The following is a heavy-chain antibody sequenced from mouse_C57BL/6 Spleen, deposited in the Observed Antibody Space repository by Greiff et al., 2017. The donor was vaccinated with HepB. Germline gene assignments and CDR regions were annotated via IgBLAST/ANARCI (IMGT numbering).Heavy chain of an antibody. CDR2: IWGGGST. CDR1: GFSLTSYG. CDR3: AKQRLDYYGSRDWYFDV. D-gene: IGHD1-1*01. Sequence: VQGVESGPGLVAPSQSLSITCTVSGFSLTSYGVDWVRQPPGKGLEWLGVIWGGGSTNYNSALMSRLSISKDNSKSQVFLKMNSLRTDDTAMYYCAKQRLDYYGSRDWYFDVWGTGTTVTVSS. J-gene: IGHJ1*03. V-gene: IGHV2-9*01.